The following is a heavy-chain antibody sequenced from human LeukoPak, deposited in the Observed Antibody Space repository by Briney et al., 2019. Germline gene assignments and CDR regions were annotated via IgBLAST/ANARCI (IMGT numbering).Heavy chain of an antibody. J-gene: IGHJ4*02. CDR2: ISGSGGST. CDR3: AKETNLATVVVPAATDY. CDR1: GFTFSSYA. D-gene: IGHD2-2*01. V-gene: IGHV3-23*01. Sequence: GGSLRLSCAASGFTFSSYAMSWVRQAPGKGLEWVSAISGSGGSTYYADSVKGRFTISRDNSKNTLYLQMNSLRAEDTAVYYCAKETNLATVVVPAATDYWGQGTLVTVSS.